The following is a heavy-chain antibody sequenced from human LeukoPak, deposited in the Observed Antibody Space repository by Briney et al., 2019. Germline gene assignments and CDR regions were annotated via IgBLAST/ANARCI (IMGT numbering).Heavy chain of an antibody. CDR2: SSSSSSTI. CDR3: ARDEYYYDSSGYYSQGCDY. CDR1: GFTFSSYS. D-gene: IGHD3-22*01. J-gene: IGHJ4*02. Sequence: PGGSLRLSCAASGFTFSSYSMNWVRQAPGKGLEWVSYSSSSSSTIYYADSVKGRFTISRDNAKNSLYLQMNSLRAEDTAVYYCARDEYYYDSSGYYSQGCDYWGQGTLVTVSS. V-gene: IGHV3-48*01.